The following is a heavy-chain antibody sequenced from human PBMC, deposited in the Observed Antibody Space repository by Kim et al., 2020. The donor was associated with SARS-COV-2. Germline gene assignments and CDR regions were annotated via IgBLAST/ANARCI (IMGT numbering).Heavy chain of an antibody. J-gene: IGHJ6*01. D-gene: IGHD4-17*01. V-gene: IGHV3-30-3*01. CDR3: AKPATATVTTWYYDMDV. Sequence: GGSLRLSCAASGFTFSSYAMHWVRRAPGKGLEWVAVISYDGSNKYYADSVKGRFTISRDNSKNTLYLQMNSLRPEDTAVYYTAKPATATVTTWYYDMDV. CDR2: ISYDGSNK. CDR1: GFTFSSYA.